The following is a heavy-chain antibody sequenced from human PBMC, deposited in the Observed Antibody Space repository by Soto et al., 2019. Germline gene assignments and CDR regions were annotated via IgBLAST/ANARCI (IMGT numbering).Heavy chain of an antibody. V-gene: IGHV1-69*06. Sequence: SVKVSCKASGGTFSSYAISWVRQAPGQGLEWMGGIIPIFGTANYAQKFQGRVTITADKSTSTAYMELTSLRSDDTAVYFCARDWIAVAGSISFSQAFPLLDGMDLWGQGTTVTVSS. CDR1: GGTFSSYA. CDR3: ARDWIAVAGSISFSQAFPLLDGMDL. D-gene: IGHD6-19*01. CDR2: IIPIFGTA. J-gene: IGHJ6*02.